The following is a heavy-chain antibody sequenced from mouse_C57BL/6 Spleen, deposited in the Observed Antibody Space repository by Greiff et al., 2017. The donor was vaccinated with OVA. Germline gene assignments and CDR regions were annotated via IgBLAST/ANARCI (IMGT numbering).Heavy chain of an antibody. V-gene: IGHV1-80*01. Sequence: VQLQQSGAELVKPGASVKISCKASGYAFSSYWMNWVKQRPGKGLEWIGQIYPGDGDTNYNGKFKGKATLTADKSSSTAYMQLSSLTSEDSAVYFCARGGIEYGLDYWGQGTTLTVSS. CDR1: GYAFSSYW. D-gene: IGHD1-1*01. CDR3: ARGGIEYGLDY. CDR2: IYPGDGDT. J-gene: IGHJ2*01.